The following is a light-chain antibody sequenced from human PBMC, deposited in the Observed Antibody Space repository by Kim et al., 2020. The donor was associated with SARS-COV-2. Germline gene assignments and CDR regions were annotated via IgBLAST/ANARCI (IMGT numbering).Light chain of an antibody. CDR2: AAS. CDR3: QQCYSTPRT. Sequence: DIQMTQSPSSLSASVGDRVTITCRASQSISSYLNWYQQKPGKAPKLLIYAASSLQSGVPSRFSGSGSGTDFTLTISSLRPGDFATYYCQQCYSTPRTFGQGTKVDIK. J-gene: IGKJ1*01. CDR1: QSISSY. V-gene: IGKV1-39*01.